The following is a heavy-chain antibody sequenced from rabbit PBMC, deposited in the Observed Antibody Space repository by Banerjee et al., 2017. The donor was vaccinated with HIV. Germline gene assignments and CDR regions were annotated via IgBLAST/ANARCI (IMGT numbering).Heavy chain of an antibody. D-gene: IGHD1-1*01. Sequence: QSLEESGGDLVKPGASLTLTCTASGFSFSSSYYMCWVRQAPGKGLEWIACIAAGGSGSTYYASWAKGRFTISKTSSTTVTLQMTSLTAADTATYFCARALISGSGYPYYFNLWGQGTLVTVS. V-gene: IGHV1S40*01. CDR1: GFSFSSSYY. J-gene: IGHJ4*01. CDR3: ARALISGSGYPYYFNL. CDR2: IAAGGSGST.